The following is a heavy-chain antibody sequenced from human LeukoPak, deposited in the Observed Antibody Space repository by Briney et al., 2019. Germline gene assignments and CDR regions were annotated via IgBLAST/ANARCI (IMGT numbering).Heavy chain of an antibody. CDR2: MNPNSGNT. D-gene: IGHD6-6*01. Sequence: ASVKVSCKASGYTFTSYDINWVQQATGQGLEWMGWMNPNSGNTGYAQKFQGRVTMTRNTSISTAYMELSSLRSEDTAVYYCARGISEYSSSSAFDYWGQGTLATVSS. V-gene: IGHV1-8*01. CDR1: GYTFTSYD. CDR3: ARGISEYSSSSAFDY. J-gene: IGHJ4*02.